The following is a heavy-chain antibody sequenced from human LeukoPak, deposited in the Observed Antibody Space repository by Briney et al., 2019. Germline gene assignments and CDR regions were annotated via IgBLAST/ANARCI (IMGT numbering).Heavy chain of an antibody. Sequence: KRSETLSLTCTVSGGSISSYYSSWIRHPPGERLEGIGYIYYSGSTSSNPPPKRRVTISVDTSKNHISLKVRSVTAADTAEYYCARTTEDCSSTSCYQYWFDPWGQGTLVTVSS. V-gene: IGHV4-59*01. J-gene: IGHJ5*02. CDR1: GGSISSYY. CDR3: ARTTEDCSSTSCYQYWFDP. D-gene: IGHD2-2*01. CDR2: IYYSGST.